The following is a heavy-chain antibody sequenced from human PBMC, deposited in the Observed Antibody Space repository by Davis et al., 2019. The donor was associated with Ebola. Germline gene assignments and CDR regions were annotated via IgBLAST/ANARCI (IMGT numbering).Heavy chain of an antibody. CDR3: ARHRFTTNYYYYYMDV. Sequence: PSETLSLTCAVSGYSISSGYYWGWIRQPPGKGLEWIGYIYYSGSTNYNPSLKSRVTISVDTSKNQFSLKLSSVTAADTAVYYCARHRFTTNYYYYYMDVWGKGTTVTVSS. CDR2: IYYSGST. D-gene: IGHD4-17*01. V-gene: IGHV4-38-2*01. J-gene: IGHJ6*03. CDR1: GYSISSGYY.